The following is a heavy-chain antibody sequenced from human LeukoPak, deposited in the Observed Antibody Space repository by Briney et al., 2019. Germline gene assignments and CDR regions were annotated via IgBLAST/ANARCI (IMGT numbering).Heavy chain of an antibody. D-gene: IGHD3-16*01. Sequence: SETLSLTCTVSGGSISSNYWSWIRQPPGKGLERTGYIYYRGNTNYNPSLKSRVTISVDTSKNQFSLKLSSVTAADTAVYYCARGGRLGFDPWGQGTLVTVSS. CDR2: IYYRGNT. CDR3: ARGGRLGFDP. CDR1: GGSISSNY. V-gene: IGHV4-59*01. J-gene: IGHJ5*02.